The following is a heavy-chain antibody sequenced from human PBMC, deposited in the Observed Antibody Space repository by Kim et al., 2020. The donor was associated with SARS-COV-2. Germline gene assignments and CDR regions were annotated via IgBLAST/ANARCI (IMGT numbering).Heavy chain of an antibody. CDR3: ARLSARSGYDLGGYYFDY. J-gene: IGHJ4*02. CDR1: GYTFTSYG. CDR2: ISAYNGNT. V-gene: IGHV1-18*04. Sequence: ASVKVSCKASGYTFTSYGISWVRQAPGQGLEWMGWISAYNGNTNYAQKLQGRVTMTTDTSTSTAYMELRSLRSDDTAVYYCARLSARSGYDLGGYYFDYWGQGTLVTVSS. D-gene: IGHD5-12*01.